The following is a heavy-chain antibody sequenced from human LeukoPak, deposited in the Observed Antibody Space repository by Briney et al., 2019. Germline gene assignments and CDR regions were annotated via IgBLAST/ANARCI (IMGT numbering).Heavy chain of an antibody. CDR3: ARNTAAIVLRYFYFYMDV. CDR1: GFAFHNYW. D-gene: IGHD2-2*02. CDR2: IKVDGSEE. Sequence: GGSLRLSCAASGFAFHNYWMSWVRQAPGKGLEWVANIKVDGSEEYYVDSVKGRFTISRDNAKSSLYLQMNSLRAEDTAVYHCARNTAAIVLRYFYFYMDVWGKGTTVTVSS. J-gene: IGHJ6*03. V-gene: IGHV3-7*01.